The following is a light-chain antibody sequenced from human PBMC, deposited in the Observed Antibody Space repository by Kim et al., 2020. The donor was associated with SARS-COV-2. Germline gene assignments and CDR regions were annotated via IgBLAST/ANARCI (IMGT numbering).Light chain of an antibody. CDR2: TAS. Sequence: DIQMTQSPSSLSASVGDRVTITCRASQGISSCLAWYQQKPGKAPKLLIYTASTLQTGVPSRFSGSGSGTEFTLTISSLQPDDFATYYCQKYNSPPWTFGQGTKVDIK. CDR3: QKYNSPPWT. V-gene: IGKV1-27*01. J-gene: IGKJ1*01. CDR1: QGISSC.